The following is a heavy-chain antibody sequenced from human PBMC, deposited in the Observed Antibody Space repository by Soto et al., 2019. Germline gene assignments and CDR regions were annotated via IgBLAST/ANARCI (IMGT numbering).Heavy chain of an antibody. D-gene: IGHD3-3*01. J-gene: IGHJ4*02. V-gene: IGHV3-30*03. CDR2: ISYDGSNK. CDR1: GFTFSSYG. CDR3: TRQFTYVDFLGY. Sequence: PGGSLRLSCAASGFTFSSYGMHWVRQAPGKGLEWVAVISYDGSNKYYADSVKGRFTISRDNSKNALYLQWSSLKASDTAMYYYTRQFTYVDFLGYWGRGTLVTVSS.